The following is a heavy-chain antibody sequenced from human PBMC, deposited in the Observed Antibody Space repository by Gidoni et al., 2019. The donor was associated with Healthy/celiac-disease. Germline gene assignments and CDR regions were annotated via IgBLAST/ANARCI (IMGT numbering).Heavy chain of an antibody. D-gene: IGHD1-7*01. CDR1: GFSLSTSGMR. V-gene: IGHV2-70*04. CDR3: ARSIGGWNYVS. CDR2: IDWDDDK. Sequence: QVTLKESGPALVKPTQTLTLTCPFSGFSLSTSGMRVSWIRQPPGKALEWLARIDWDDDKFYSTSLKTRLTISKDTSKNQVVLTMTNMDPVDTATYYCARSIGGWNYVSWGQGTLVTVSS. J-gene: IGHJ4*02.